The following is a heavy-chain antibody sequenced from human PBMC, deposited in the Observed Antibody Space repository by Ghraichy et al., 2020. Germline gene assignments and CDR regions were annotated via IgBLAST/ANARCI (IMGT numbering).Heavy chain of an antibody. CDR3: AKDSTGWYVTDY. CDR1: GFTFSNFA. V-gene: IGHV3-30*02. D-gene: IGHD6-19*01. J-gene: IGHJ4*02. Sequence: GALRLSCAASGFTFSNFAMHWVRQAPGKGPEWVAFIQYDGSNEYCADSVKGRFTISRDNSKSTLYLQMNSLRPEDTAVYYCAKDSTGWYVTDYWGQGTLVTVSS. CDR2: IQYDGSNE.